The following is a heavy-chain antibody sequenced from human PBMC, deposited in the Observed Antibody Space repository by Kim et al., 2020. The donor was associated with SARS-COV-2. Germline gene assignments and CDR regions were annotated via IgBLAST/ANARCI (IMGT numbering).Heavy chain of an antibody. D-gene: IGHD3-10*01. J-gene: IGHJ3*01. Sequence: GGSLRLSCAASGFTLDDYTMHWVRQAPGKGLEWVSLISWDGGSTYYADSVKGRFTISRDNSKNSLYLQMNSLRTEDTALYYCAKIGGVGAQYYYGSGSYVLASIAFDRWGQGRIVTVSS. CDR1: GFTLDDYT. V-gene: IGHV3-43*01. CDR3: AKIGGVGAQYYYGSGSYVLASIAFDR. CDR2: ISWDGGST.